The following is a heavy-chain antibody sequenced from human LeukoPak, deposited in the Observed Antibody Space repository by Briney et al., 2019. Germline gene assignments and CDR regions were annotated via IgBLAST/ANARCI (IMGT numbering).Heavy chain of an antibody. CDR3: ARNAYCGGDCYTQFYFDY. CDR2: INPSGGST. D-gene: IGHD2-21*02. CDR1: GYTFTSYY. V-gene: IGHV1-46*01. J-gene: IGHJ4*02. Sequence: ASVKVSCKASGYTFTSYYMHWVRQAPGQGLEWMGIINPSGGSTSHAQKFQGRVTMTRDTSTSTVYMELSSLRSEDTAVYYCARNAYCGGDCYTQFYFDYWGQGTLVTVSS.